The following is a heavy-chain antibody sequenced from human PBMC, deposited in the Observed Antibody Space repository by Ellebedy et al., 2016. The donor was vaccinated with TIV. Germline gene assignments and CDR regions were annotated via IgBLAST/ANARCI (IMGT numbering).Heavy chain of an antibody. D-gene: IGHD3-10*01. V-gene: IGHV3-7*01. CDR1: GFTFRNYW. Sequence: GESLKISXAASGFTFRNYWMNWVRQAPGKGLEWVANIKQDGSEKKYVDSVKGRFTISRDNAKNSLYLQRNSLRAEDTAVYYCARTTMLRGVIISPIILFDYWGQGTLVTVSS. CDR3: ARTTMLRGVIISPIILFDY. J-gene: IGHJ4*02. CDR2: IKQDGSEK.